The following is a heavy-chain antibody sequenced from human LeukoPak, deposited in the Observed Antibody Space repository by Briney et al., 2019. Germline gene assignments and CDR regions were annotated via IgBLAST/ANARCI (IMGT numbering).Heavy chain of an antibody. D-gene: IGHD3-22*01. CDR3: ARDRRYYDSSGYPY. Sequence: PGGSLRLSCAASGFTFSSYSMNWVRQAPGKGLEWVSYISSSSSTIYYADSVKGRFTISRDNAKNSLYLQMNSLRAEDTAVYYCARDRRYYDSSGYPYWGQGTLVTVSS. J-gene: IGHJ4*02. V-gene: IGHV3-48*04. CDR1: GFTFSSYS. CDR2: ISSSSSTI.